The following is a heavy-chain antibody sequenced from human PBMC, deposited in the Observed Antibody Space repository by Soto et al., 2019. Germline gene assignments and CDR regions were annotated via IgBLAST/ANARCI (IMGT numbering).Heavy chain of an antibody. V-gene: IGHV2-5*02. CDR3: AHKGGRGAGMDV. D-gene: IGHD2-15*01. Sequence: QITLKESGPTLVKPTQTLTLTCTFSGFSLSTSGVGVVWIRQPPGKALEWLALIYWDGDERYRPFLKSSLIITTDTSKNQVALKMTNMDPVDTATYYCAHKGGRGAGMDVWGQGTTVTVSS. CDR1: GFSLSTSGVG. J-gene: IGHJ6*02. CDR2: IYWDGDE.